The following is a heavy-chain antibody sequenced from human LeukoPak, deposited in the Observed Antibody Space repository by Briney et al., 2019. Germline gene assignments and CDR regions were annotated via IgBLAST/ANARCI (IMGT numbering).Heavy chain of an antibody. Sequence: GGSLRLSCAASGFTFSSYGTHWVRQAPGKGLEWVAFIRYDGSNKYYADSVKGRFTISRDNSKNTLYLQMNSLRAEDTAVYYCTRDLVGATSDFWGQGTLVTVSS. D-gene: IGHD1-26*01. CDR1: GFTFSSYG. CDR2: IRYDGSNK. V-gene: IGHV3-30*02. CDR3: TRDLVGATSDF. J-gene: IGHJ4*02.